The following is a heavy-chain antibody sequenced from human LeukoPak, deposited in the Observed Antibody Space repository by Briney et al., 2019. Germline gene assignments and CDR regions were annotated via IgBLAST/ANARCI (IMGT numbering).Heavy chain of an antibody. J-gene: IGHJ4*02. D-gene: IGHD3-22*01. CDR3: ARSPRTVIVVALDY. Sequence: GGSLRLSCAASGFTFSSYEMNWVRQAPGKGLEWVSYISSSGSTIYYADSVKGRFTISRDNAKNSLYLQMNSLRAEDTAVYYCARSPRTVIVVALDYWGQGTLVTVSS. CDR1: GFTFSSYE. V-gene: IGHV3-48*03. CDR2: ISSSGSTI.